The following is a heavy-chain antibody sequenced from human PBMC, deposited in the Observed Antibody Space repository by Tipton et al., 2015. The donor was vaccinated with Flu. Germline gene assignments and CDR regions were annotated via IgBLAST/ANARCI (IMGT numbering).Heavy chain of an antibody. Sequence: QVQLVQSGGGEVQPGKSLRLSCLVSEFSFSDYSMYWVRQPPGRGLEWVSVISSHGADKDYADSVKGRFTISRDNSRNTVYLQMSNLRPEDTAIYYCATITLDWGQGALVTVSS. D-gene: IGHD1-14*01. CDR2: ISSHGADK. V-gene: IGHV3-30*14. CDR3: ATITLD. CDR1: EFSFSDYS. J-gene: IGHJ4*02.